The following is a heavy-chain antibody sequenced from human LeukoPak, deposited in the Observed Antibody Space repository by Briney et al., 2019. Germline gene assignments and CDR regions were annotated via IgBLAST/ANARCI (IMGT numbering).Heavy chain of an antibody. J-gene: IGHJ2*01. V-gene: IGHV3-21*01. CDR2: ISSSSSYI. D-gene: IGHD3-10*01. Sequence: GGSLRLSCAASGFTFSSYSMNWVRQAPGKGLEWVSSISSSSSYIYYADSVKGRFTISRDNAKNSLYLQMNSLRAEDTAVYYCVRYYTRHSWYFDLWGRGTLVTVSS. CDR1: GFTFSSYS. CDR3: VRYYTRHSWYFDL.